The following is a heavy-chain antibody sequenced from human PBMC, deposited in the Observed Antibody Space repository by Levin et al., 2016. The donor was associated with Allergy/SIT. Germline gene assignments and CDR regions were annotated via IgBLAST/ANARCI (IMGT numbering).Heavy chain of an antibody. CDR2: ISWNSASE. V-gene: IGHV3-9*01. J-gene: IGHJ6*02. Sequence: PGKGLEWVAGISWNSASEDYADSVKGRFTISRDNAKNSLYLQLNSLRAEDTALYYCAKDSWETSAWDERPPWFGLDVWGQGTTVTVSS. D-gene: IGHD6-19*01. CDR3: AKDSWETSAWDERPPWFGLDV.